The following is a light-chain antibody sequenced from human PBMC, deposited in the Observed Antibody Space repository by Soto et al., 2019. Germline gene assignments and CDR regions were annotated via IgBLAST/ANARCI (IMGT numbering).Light chain of an antibody. CDR2: DAS. CDR1: QSISNY. CDR3: QQYGSSPWT. J-gene: IGKJ1*01. V-gene: IGKV3-11*01. Sequence: EIVLTQSPATLSLSPVERATLSCWASQSISNYLAWYQQKPGQAPRLLIYDASNRATGIPARFSGSGSGTDFTLTISSLEPEDFAVYYCQQYGSSPWTFGPRTKVDIK.